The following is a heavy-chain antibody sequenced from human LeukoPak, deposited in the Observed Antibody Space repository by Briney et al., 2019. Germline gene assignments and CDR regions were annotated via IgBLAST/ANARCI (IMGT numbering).Heavy chain of an antibody. Sequence: PGGSLRLSCGASGFTFSNFAMTWVRQAPGKGLEYVSDISGGGTTHYADSVKGRFTISRDNSKNTVYLQMGSLRAEDMAVYYCARDLDYWGQGTLVTVSS. CDR3: ARDLDY. J-gene: IGHJ4*02. CDR2: ISGGGTT. CDR1: GFTFSNFA. V-gene: IGHV3-64*02.